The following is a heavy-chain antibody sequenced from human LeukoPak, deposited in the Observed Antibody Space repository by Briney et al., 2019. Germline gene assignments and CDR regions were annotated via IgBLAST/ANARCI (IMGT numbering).Heavy chain of an antibody. J-gene: IGHJ4*02. Sequence: HPGGSLRLSCAASGFAFNDYYMSWVRQVPGKGLEWVAIINQDGSDKYYVDSVKGRFTISRDNAKKSVYLQMNSLRAEDTAIYYCAKDGDGDSQHPYDYWGQGTQVTVSS. CDR2: INQDGSDK. CDR3: AKDGDGDSQHPYDY. CDR1: GFAFNDYY. D-gene: IGHD5-24*01. V-gene: IGHV3-7*01.